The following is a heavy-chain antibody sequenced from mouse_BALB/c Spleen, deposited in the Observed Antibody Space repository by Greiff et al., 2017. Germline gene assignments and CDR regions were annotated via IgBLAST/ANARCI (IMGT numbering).Heavy chain of an antibody. CDR3: ARWGSVYAMEY. Sequence: VQLQQSGAELVRPGSSVKISCKASGYAFTSYCMNWVMQRPGQGLEWIGQIYPGDGDTNYNGKFKGKATLTADKSSSTAYMQLSSLTSDDSAVYFCARWGSVYAMEYWGQGTSVTVSS. CDR2: IYPGDGDT. V-gene: IGHV1-80*01. J-gene: IGHJ4*01. CDR1: GYAFTSYC.